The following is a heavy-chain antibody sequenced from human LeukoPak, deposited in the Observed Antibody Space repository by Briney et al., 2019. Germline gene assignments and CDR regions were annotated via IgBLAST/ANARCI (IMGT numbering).Heavy chain of an antibody. V-gene: IGHV3-73*01. CDR3: TSLNYYDTTTTSDY. CDR1: GFTFSGSA. CDR2: IRSKANSYAT. J-gene: IGHJ4*02. D-gene: IGHD3-22*01. Sequence: GGSLRLSCAASGFTFSGSAMHWVRLASGKGLEWVGRIRSKANSYATAYAASVKGRFTISRDDSKNTAYLQMNSLKTEDTAVYYCTSLNYYDTTTTSDYWGQGTLVTVSS.